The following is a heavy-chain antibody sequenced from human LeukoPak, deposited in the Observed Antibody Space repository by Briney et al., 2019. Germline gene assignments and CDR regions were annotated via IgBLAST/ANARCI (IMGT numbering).Heavy chain of an antibody. CDR3: ASIFEAGSDAFDI. D-gene: IGHD3-3*02. Sequence: GESLKISCKGSGYSFTSYWIGWVRQMPGKGLGWMGIIYPSDSDTRYSPSFQGQVTISADKSISTAYLQWSSLKASDTAMYYCASIFEAGSDAFDIWGQGTMVTVSS. CDR2: IYPSDSDT. V-gene: IGHV5-51*01. CDR1: GYSFTSYW. J-gene: IGHJ3*02.